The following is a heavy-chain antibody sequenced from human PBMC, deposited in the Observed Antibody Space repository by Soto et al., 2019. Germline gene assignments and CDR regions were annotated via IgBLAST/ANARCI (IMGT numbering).Heavy chain of an antibody. CDR3: AKDLDRITSVGKPLDV. D-gene: IGHD6-13*01. V-gene: IGHV3-9*01. Sequence: SMRIACVASGVPVYDYAMHWVRQDTGKGLEWVSGISWKSGNIGYADSVKGRFTISRDNAKSSLFLQMNSLRAEDTAFYYCAKDLDRITSVGKPLDVRGQGTTVTVSS. J-gene: IGHJ6*02. CDR1: GVPVYDYA. CDR2: ISWKSGNI.